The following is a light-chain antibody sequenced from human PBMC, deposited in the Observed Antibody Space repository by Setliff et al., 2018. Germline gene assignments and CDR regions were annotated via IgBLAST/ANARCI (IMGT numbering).Light chain of an antibody. J-gene: IGLJ1*01. V-gene: IGLV2-14*01. CDR3: GSYTSINTLLYI. CDR1: SGDVGGYDY. CDR2: DVS. Sequence: QSALAQPASVSGSPGQSITISCTGTSGDVGGYDYVSWYQQHPGKAPKLMIYDVSNRPSGVSNRFSGSKSGNTASLTISGLQAEDEADYYCGSYTSINTLLYIFGTGTRSP.